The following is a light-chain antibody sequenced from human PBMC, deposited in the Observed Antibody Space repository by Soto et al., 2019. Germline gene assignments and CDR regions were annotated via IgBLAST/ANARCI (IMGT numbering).Light chain of an antibody. CDR1: QSISSY. V-gene: IGKV1-39*01. CDR2: AAS. CDR3: QQSYSTWWT. J-gene: IGKJ1*01. Sequence: DIQMTQSPSSLFASVGDRVTITCRASQSISSYLNWYQQKPGKAPKLLIYAASSLQSGVPSRFSGSGSGTDFTLTISSLQPEDFATYYCQQSYSTWWTFGQGTKVEIK.